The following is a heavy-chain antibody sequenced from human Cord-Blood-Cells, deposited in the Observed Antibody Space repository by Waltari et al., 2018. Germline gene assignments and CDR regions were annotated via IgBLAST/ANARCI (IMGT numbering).Heavy chain of an antibody. J-gene: IGHJ4*02. CDR2: IRSKANSYAT. CDR3: TSGRGYSSSWYYFDY. Sequence: EVQLVESGGGLVQPGGSLKLSCAASGFTFSGSAMHWVRQVSGKGLEWVGRIRSKANSYATAYAASVKGRFTISRDDSKNTAYLQMNSLKTEDTAVYYCTSGRGYSSSWYYFDYWGQGTLVTVSS. V-gene: IGHV3-73*01. D-gene: IGHD6-13*01. CDR1: GFTFSGSA.